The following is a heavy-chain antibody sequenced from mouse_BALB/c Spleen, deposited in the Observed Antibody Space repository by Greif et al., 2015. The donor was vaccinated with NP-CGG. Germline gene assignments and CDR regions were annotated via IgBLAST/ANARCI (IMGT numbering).Heavy chain of an antibody. D-gene: IGHD1-1*01. CDR3: APYYYGTSVFAY. J-gene: IGHJ3*01. CDR1: GFNIKDTY. CDR2: IDPADGNS. V-gene: IGHV14-3*02. Sequence: VQLQQSGAELVKTGASVELSCTASGFNIKDTYMHWVKQRPEQGLEWIGRIDPADGNSKYDPKFQGKATITADTSSNIAYLQLSSLTSEDTAVYYCAPYYYGTSVFAYWGQGTLVTVSA.